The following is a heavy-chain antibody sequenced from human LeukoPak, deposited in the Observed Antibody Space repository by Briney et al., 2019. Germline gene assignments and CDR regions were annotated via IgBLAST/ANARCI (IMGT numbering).Heavy chain of an antibody. CDR3: ARDRHGSGTYNYYGMDV. CDR1: GGTFSSYA. J-gene: IGHJ6*02. D-gene: IGHD3-10*01. V-gene: IGHV1-69*05. CDR2: IIPIFGTA. Sequence: SVKVSCKASGGTFSSYAISWVRQAPGQGLEWMGGIIPIFGTANYAQKFQGRVTITTDESTSTAYMELSSLRSEDTAVYYCARDRHGSGTYNYYGMDVWGQGTTVTVSS.